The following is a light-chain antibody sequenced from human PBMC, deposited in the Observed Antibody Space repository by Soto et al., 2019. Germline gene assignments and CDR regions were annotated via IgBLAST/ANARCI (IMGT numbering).Light chain of an antibody. CDR2: LGS. CDR3: MQALPAWT. Sequence: DIVVTQSPLSLPVTPGETASISCRSSQSLLHSDGYDYLDWYLQKQGQSPQLLIYLGSYRASGVPDRLSGSASGTDFTPKIRRVEAEYVGVYSCMQALPAWTFXQATNADIK. V-gene: IGKV2-28*01. CDR1: QSLLHSDGYDY. J-gene: IGKJ1*01.